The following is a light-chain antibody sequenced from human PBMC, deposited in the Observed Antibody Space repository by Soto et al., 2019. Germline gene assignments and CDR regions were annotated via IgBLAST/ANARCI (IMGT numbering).Light chain of an antibody. V-gene: IGKV1-39*01. CDR2: AAS. J-gene: IGKJ1*01. Sequence: DIQMTQSPSSLSASVGDRVTITCRASQIIRNHLNWYQHTPGKAPKVLIYAASILQGGVPSRFSGSGSGTDFTLTINSLQPEDFATYYCQHYNSYSEAFGQGTKVELK. CDR3: QHYNSYSEA. CDR1: QIIRNH.